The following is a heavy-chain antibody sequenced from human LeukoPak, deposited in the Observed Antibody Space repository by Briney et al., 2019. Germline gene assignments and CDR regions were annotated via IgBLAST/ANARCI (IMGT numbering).Heavy chain of an antibody. J-gene: IGHJ6*02. CDR1: GYTFISYD. CDR3: ARSRIVVVPAATTGYYGMDV. CDR2: MNPNSGNT. Sequence: ASVKVSCKASGYTFISYDINWVRQPTGQHLELIGCMNPNSGNTGYAQKFQGRVTMTRNTSISTAYMELSSLRSEHPAVYYCARSRIVVVPAATTGYYGMDVWGQGTTVTVSS. D-gene: IGHD2-2*01. V-gene: IGHV1-8*01.